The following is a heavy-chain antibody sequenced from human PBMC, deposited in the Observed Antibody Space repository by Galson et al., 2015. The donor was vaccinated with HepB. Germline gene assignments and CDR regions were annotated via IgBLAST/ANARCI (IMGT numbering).Heavy chain of an antibody. CDR1: GGTFSSYT. CDR2: IIPILGIA. J-gene: IGHJ4*02. V-gene: IGHV1-69*02. Sequence: SVKVSCKASGGTFSSYTISWVRQAPGQGLEWMGRIIPILGIANYAQKFQGRVTITADKSTSTASMELSSLKSEDTAVYYCASGPIVGAPPPGYWGQGTLVTVSS. D-gene: IGHD1-26*01. CDR3: ASGPIVGAPPPGY.